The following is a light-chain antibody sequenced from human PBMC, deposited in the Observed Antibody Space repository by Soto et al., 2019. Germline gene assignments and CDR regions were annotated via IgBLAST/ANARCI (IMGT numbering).Light chain of an antibody. CDR3: QQSYSTPLT. CDR2: TAS. V-gene: IGKV1-12*01. J-gene: IGKJ4*01. Sequence: DIHMTQSQSSVTASVLYRVTITFLASQDIITWLAWYQQKPGKAPNLLIYTASNLQSGVPSRFSGSGSGTDFTLTISSLQPEDFATYYCQQSYSTPLTFGGGTKVDIK. CDR1: QDIITW.